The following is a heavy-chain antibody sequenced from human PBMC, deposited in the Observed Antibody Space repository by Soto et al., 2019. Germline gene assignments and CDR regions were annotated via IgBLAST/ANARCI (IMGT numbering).Heavy chain of an antibody. CDR1: GCTFNSYA. CDR3: AKVRFVYDFGIVPAATLIGMAV. Sequence: GGSLRLSCVASGCTFNSYAMNWIRQPPGKGLEWVSVIYGGGTTTYYADSERRCCTVSRDNSKNTTQLQMNSMSAEDTGDYYCAKVRFVYDFGIVPAATLIGMAVWGQGATVTVS. J-gene: IGHJ6*02. CDR2: IYGGGTTT. D-gene: IGHD2-2*01. V-gene: IGHV3-23*03.